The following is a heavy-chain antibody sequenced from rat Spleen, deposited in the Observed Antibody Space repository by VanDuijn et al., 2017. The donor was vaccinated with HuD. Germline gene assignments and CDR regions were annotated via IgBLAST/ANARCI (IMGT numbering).Heavy chain of an antibody. CDR2: ISTSGSRT. Sequence: EVQLVESGGGLVQPGRSLKLSCAASGFTFSNYDMAWVRQAPTKGLEWVATISTSGSRTYYPDSVKGRFTISRDNAKSSLYLQMNSLKSEDTATYYCARPQLPGYPWDFDFWGQGTLVTVSS. J-gene: IGHJ3*01. V-gene: IGHV5-25*01. CDR1: GFTFSNYD. CDR3: ARPQLPGYPWDFDF. D-gene: IGHD1-4*01.